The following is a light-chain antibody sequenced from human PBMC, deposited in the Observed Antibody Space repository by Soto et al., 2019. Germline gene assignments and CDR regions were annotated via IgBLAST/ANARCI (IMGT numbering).Light chain of an antibody. Sequence: QSVLTQPPSASATPGQRVTISCSGSSSNIGGNPVNWYQQLPGTAPKLLIHSNNQRPSGVPDRFSGSKSGTSASLAISGLQSEDEADYYCAAWDVSLTGWVFGGGTKVTVL. CDR1: SSNIGGNP. J-gene: IGLJ3*02. CDR3: AAWDVSLTGWV. CDR2: SNN. V-gene: IGLV1-44*01.